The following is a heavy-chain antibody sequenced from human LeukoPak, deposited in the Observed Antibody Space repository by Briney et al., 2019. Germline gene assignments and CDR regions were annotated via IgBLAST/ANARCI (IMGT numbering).Heavy chain of an antibody. D-gene: IGHD5-24*01. J-gene: IGHJ4*02. CDR3: ARDEMDSLDY. CDR1: GYTFTSYY. V-gene: IGHV1-46*01. CDR2: INPSGGNT. Sequence: GASVKVSCKASGYTFTSYYLHWVRQAPGQGLEWMGIINPSGGNTNYAQKFQDRVTMTRDTSTSTVYMQLSRLRSEDTAVYYCARDEMDSLDYWGQGTLVTVPS.